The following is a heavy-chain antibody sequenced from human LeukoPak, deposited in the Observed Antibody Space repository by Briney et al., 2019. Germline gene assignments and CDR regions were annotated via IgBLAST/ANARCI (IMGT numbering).Heavy chain of an antibody. V-gene: IGHV4-34*01. CDR1: GGSFSGYY. CDR2: INHSGST. J-gene: IGHJ6*02. CDR3: ARLLWSGYSPYYYYGMDV. Sequence: PSETLSLTCAVYGGSFSGYYWSWIRQPPGKGLEWIGEINHSGSTNYNPSLKSRVTISVDTSKNQFSLKLSSVTAADTAVYYCARLLWSGYSPYYYYGMDVWGQGTTVTVSS. D-gene: IGHD3-3*01.